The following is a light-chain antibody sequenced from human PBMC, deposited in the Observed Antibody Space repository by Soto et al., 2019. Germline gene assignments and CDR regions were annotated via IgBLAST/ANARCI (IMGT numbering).Light chain of an antibody. CDR3: KEYNTNPRT. Sequence: IQMTQSPSTLSASVGDTVTITCRASESIYSWLAWYKQIPGKAPQLLIYKTSTLQGGVPSRFSGSGSGADYTLTYSSLQPDDFATHFCKEYNTNPRTFGQGTRV. J-gene: IGKJ1*01. CDR2: KTS. CDR1: ESIYSW. V-gene: IGKV1-5*03.